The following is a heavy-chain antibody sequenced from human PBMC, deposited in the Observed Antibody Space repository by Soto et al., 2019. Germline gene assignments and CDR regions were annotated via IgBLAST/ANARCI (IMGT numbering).Heavy chain of an antibody. V-gene: IGHV3-23*01. D-gene: IGHD6-19*01. CDR2: FDGSVGHT. J-gene: IGHJ4*02. CDR1: GFSFSSYA. CDR3: AKHLQSDSGWPLHY. Sequence: GGSLRLSCAASGFSFSSYAVSLVRQAPGKGLEWVSVFDGSVGHTYYTNSVKGRFTISNDNSKNTLFLQMNSLKAEDTAVYFCAKHLQSDSGWPLHYWGQGTLLTVSS.